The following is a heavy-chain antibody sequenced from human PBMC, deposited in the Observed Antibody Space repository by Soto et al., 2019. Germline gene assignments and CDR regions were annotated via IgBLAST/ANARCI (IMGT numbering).Heavy chain of an antibody. D-gene: IGHD2-15*01. CDR3: ARVVGYCSGGSCLDAFDI. CDR2: ISAYNGNT. Sequence: ASVKVSCKASGYTFTSYGISWVRQAPGQGLEWMGWISAYNGNTNYAQKLQGRVTMTTDTSTSTAYMELRSLRSDDTAVYYCARVVGYCSGGSCLDAFDIWGQGTMVTVSS. V-gene: IGHV1-18*01. J-gene: IGHJ3*02. CDR1: GYTFTSYG.